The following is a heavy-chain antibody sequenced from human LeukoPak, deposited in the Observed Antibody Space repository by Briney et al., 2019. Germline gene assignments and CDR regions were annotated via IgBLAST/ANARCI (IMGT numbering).Heavy chain of an antibody. V-gene: IGHV3-30*18. Sequence: GGSLRLACAASGFTFSNYGMHWVRQAPGKGLEWVAVISYDGSNKYYADSVKGRFTIFRDNSKNTLYLQMNSLRAEDTAVYYCAKGTEAQIDYWGQGTLVTVSS. CDR1: GFTFSNYG. CDR3: AKGTEAQIDY. J-gene: IGHJ4*02. CDR2: ISYDGSNK.